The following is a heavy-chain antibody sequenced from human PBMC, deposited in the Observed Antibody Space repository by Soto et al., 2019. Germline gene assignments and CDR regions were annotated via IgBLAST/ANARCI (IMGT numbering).Heavy chain of an antibody. CDR1: GFRFSSYA. D-gene: IGHD6-19*01. CDR2: ISHDGINK. Sequence: QVRLVEPGGGVVQPGRSLRLSCTASGFRFSSYAMYWFRQPPGKGLEWVAVISHDGINKHYADSVKGRVTVSRDNSNHSLDLQLNSLRGEDTAMYYCARDMYSSDYFVKWFEPWGQGTLVTVSS. J-gene: IGHJ5*02. V-gene: IGHV3-30-3*01. CDR3: ARDMYSSDYFVKWFEP.